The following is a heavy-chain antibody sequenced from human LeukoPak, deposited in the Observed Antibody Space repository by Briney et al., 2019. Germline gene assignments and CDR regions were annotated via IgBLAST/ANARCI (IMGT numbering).Heavy chain of an antibody. Sequence: GGSLRLSCAASGFTFSSYAMHWVRQAPGKGLEYVSAISSNGGSTYYANSVKGRFTISRDNAKNSLYLQMKTLRAEDTAVYYCARGPTPSYWYGSGSYYSLDYWGQGTLVTVSS. J-gene: IGHJ4*02. D-gene: IGHD3-10*01. V-gene: IGHV3-64*01. CDR2: ISSNGGST. CDR3: ARGPTPSYWYGSGSYYSLDY. CDR1: GFTFSSYA.